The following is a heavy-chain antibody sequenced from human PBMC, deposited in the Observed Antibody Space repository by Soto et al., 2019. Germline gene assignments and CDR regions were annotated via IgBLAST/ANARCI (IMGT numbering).Heavy chain of an antibody. CDR1: GGSISSYD. CDR3: ARGLRRQLLNWFDP. D-gene: IGHD2-2*01. J-gene: IGHJ5*02. CDR2: IYYIGST. Sequence: LSLTCTVSGGSISSYDWVWIRHPPGKGLEFIGYIYYIGSTNYNPSLKSRVTISVDTSKNQFSLKLSSVTAADTAVYYCARGLRRQLLNWFDPWGQGTLVTVSS. V-gene: IGHV4-59*01.